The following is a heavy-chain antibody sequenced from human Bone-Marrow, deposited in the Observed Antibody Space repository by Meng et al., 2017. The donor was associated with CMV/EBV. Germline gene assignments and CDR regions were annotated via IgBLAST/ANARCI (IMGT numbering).Heavy chain of an antibody. D-gene: IGHD6-6*01. CDR2: IYYSGST. Sequence: SETLSLTCTVSDGSVSSGSYYWSWIRQPPGKGLEWIGYIYYSGSTNYNPSLKSRVTISVDTSKNQFSLKLSSVTAADTAVYYCARGHTSSFNNLFFDLWGRGTLVTVSS. CDR3: ARGHTSSFNNLFFDL. J-gene: IGHJ2*01. CDR1: DGSVSSGSYY. V-gene: IGHV4-61*01.